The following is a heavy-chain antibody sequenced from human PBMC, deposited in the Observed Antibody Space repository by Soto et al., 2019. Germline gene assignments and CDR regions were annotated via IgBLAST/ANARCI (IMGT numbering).Heavy chain of an antibody. CDR2: IYYSGST. V-gene: IGHV4-61*05. J-gene: IGHJ5*02. CDR1: GGSISSSSYF. CDR3: ARAPVQNWFDP. Sequence: SETLSLTCSVSGGSISSSSYFWGWIRQPPGKGLEWIGYIYYSGSTNYNHSLKSRVTISVDTSKNQFSLKLSSVTTADTAVYYCARAPVQNWFDPWGQGTLVTVS. D-gene: IGHD1-1*01.